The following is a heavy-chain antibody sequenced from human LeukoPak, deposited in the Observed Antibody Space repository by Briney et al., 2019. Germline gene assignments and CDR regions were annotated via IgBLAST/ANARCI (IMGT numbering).Heavy chain of an antibody. J-gene: IGHJ4*02. D-gene: IGHD3-10*01. Sequence: SVKVSCKASGGTFSTYTTSWVRQAPGQGLEWMGRIIPILGIANYAQKFQGRVTITADKSTSTAYMELSSLRSEDTAVYYCASYDSGSYSPFDYWGQGTLVTVSS. CDR1: GGTFSTYT. CDR3: ASYDSGSYSPFDY. CDR2: IIPILGIA. V-gene: IGHV1-69*02.